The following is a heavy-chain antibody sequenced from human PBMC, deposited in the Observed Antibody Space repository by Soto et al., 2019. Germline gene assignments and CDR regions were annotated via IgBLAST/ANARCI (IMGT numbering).Heavy chain of an antibody. CDR1: GFTFSSYA. Sequence: EVQLLESGGGLVQPGGSLRLSCAASGFTFSSYAMNWVRQAPGKGLEWVSFISGDGGTTSYADSVKGRSTISRDNSKNTLYLQMDSLRAEDTAVYYCAKKRVLIPAMYHFDYWGQGTLVTVSS. J-gene: IGHJ4*02. D-gene: IGHD2-2*01. CDR2: ISGDGGTT. CDR3: AKKRVLIPAMYHFDY. V-gene: IGHV3-23*01.